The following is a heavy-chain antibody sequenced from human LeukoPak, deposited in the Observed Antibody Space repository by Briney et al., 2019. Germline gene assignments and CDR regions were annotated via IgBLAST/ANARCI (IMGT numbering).Heavy chain of an antibody. V-gene: IGHV4-59*08. CDR3: ARSGIAADYFDY. J-gene: IGHJ4*02. D-gene: IGHD6-13*01. CDR2: IYYSGST. Sequence: NPSETLSLTCTVSGGSISGYYWSWIRQPPGKGLECIGYIYYSGSTNYNPSLKSRVTISVDTSKNQFSLKLSSVTAADTAVYYCARSGIAADYFDYWGQGTLVTVSS. CDR1: GGSISGYY.